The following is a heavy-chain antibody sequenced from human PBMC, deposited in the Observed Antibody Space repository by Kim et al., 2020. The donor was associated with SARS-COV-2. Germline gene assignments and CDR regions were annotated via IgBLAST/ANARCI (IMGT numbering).Heavy chain of an antibody. CDR1: GYSFTGYY. D-gene: IGHD1-26*01. V-gene: IGHV1-2*02. Sequence: ASVKVSCKASGYSFTGYYMHWVRQAPGQGLEWMGWINPKSGGTNYAQKFQGRVTMTRDTSISTAYMELSRLRSDDTAVYYCAKDRASSGSGDYYYYGMDVWGQGTTVTVSS. J-gene: IGHJ6*02. CDR2: INPKSGGT. CDR3: AKDRASSGSGDYYYYGMDV.